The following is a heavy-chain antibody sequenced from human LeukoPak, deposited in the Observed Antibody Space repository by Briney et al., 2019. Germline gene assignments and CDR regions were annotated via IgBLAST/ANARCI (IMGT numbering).Heavy chain of an antibody. CDR2: ISSSGSTI. CDR1: GFNVNSNY. V-gene: IGHV3-11*01. D-gene: IGHD1-26*01. CDR3: ARDKYYARASYGMDV. J-gene: IGHJ6*02. Sequence: PGGSLRLSCAASGFNVNSNYFSWVRQAPGKGLEWVSYISSSGSTIYYADSVKGRFTISRDNAKNSLYLQMNSLRAEDTAVYYCARDKYYARASYGMDVWGQGTTVTVSS.